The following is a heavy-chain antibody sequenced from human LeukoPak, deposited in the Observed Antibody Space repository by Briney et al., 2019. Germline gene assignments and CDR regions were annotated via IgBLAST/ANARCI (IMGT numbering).Heavy chain of an antibody. V-gene: IGHV1-69*05. CDR2: TIPIFGTA. J-gene: IGHJ4*02. CDR1: GGTFSSYA. Sequence: SVKVSCKASGGTFSSYAISWVRQAPGQGLEWMGRTIPIFGTANYAQKFQGRVTITTDESTSTAYMELSSLRSEDTAVYYCASDATMVRGAPHYWGQGTLVTVSS. D-gene: IGHD3-10*01. CDR3: ASDATMVRGAPHY.